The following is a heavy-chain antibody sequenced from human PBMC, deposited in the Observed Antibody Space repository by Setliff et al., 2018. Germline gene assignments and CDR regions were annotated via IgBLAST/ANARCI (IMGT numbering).Heavy chain of an antibody. V-gene: IGHV4-34*01. Sequence: PSETLSLTCTVYGGSFSNYYWSWIRQPPGKGLEWIGEINHSGSTNYNPAVRSRVTISPDTSKNQFSLKLTSVTAADTAVYYCARQSGSGSSPYFDFWGQGTLVTVS. CDR3: ARQSGSGSSPYFDF. CDR2: INHSGST. CDR1: GGSFSNYY. J-gene: IGHJ4*02. D-gene: IGHD3-10*01.